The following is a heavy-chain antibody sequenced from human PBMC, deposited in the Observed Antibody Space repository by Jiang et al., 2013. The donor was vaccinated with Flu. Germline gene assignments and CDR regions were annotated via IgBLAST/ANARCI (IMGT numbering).Heavy chain of an antibody. CDR2: INPNSGGT. V-gene: IGHV1-2*02. D-gene: IGHD3-22*01. Sequence: SVKVSCKASGYTFTGYYMHWVRQAPGQGLEWMGWINPNSGGTNYAQKFQGRVTMTRDTSISTAYMELSRLRSDDTAVYYCARLSLDYYDSSGYYQTFDYWGQGTLVTVSS. J-gene: IGHJ4*02. CDR1: GYTFTGYY. CDR3: ARLSLDYYDSSGYYQTFDY.